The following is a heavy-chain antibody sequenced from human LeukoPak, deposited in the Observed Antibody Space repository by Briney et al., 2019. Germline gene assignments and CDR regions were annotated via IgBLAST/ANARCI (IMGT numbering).Heavy chain of an antibody. Sequence: GGSLRLSCAASGFTFSNYGMHWVRQAPGKGLEWVAVIWYDGSDKYHADSVKGRFTISRDNSKNTLYLQMNSLRVEDTAVYYCARPVVLGAYLRGAYYFDSWGQGTLLTVSS. CDR3: ARPVVLGAYLRGAYYFDS. V-gene: IGHV3-33*01. J-gene: IGHJ4*02. CDR2: IWYDGSDK. CDR1: GFTFSNYG. D-gene: IGHD3-16*01.